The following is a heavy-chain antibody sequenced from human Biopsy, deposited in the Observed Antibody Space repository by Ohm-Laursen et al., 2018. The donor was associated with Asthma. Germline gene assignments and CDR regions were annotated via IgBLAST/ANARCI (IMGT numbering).Heavy chain of an antibody. D-gene: IGHD2-2*01. Sequence: GASVKVSCKASGYTFTSYYIHWVRQAPGQGLEWVGIINPPTGDTSYAQKFQGRVTISADDSTSTAYMELSSLSSEDTALYYCARGPEYVRSSGALDYWGQGTLVTVSS. CDR1: GYTFTSYY. CDR3: ARGPEYVRSSGALDY. J-gene: IGHJ4*02. CDR2: INPPTGDT. V-gene: IGHV1-46*01.